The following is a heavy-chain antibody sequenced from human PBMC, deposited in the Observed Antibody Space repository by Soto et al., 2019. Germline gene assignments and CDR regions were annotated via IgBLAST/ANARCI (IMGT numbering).Heavy chain of an antibody. CDR2: IYYSGST. D-gene: IGHD4-17*01. CDR3: ARATYGGFPFDY. J-gene: IGHJ4*02. CDR1: GGSISSGDYY. V-gene: IGHV4-30-4*01. Sequence: SETQCLTCAVSGGSISSGDYYWSWIRQPPGKGLEWIGYIYYSGSTYYNPSLKSRVTISVDTSKNQFSLKLSSVTAADTAVYYCARATYGGFPFDYWGQGTLVTVSS.